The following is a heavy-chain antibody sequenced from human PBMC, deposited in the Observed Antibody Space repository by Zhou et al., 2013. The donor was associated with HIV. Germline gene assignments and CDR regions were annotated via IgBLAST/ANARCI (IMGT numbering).Heavy chain of an antibody. D-gene: IGHD6-6*01. J-gene: IGHJ2*01. CDR3: AREGSQYGSSSHNWYFDL. Sequence: QVQLLQSGAEVKKPGASVKVSCKASGFTFTGGFGISWVRQAPGQGPEWMGWINPNSGGTNFAQRFQGWVTMTSDTSISTAYMELARLKSDDTAVYYCAREGSQYGSSSHNWYFDLWGPGTLVTVSS. CDR1: GFTFTGGF. CDR2: INPNSGGT. V-gene: IGHV1-2*04.